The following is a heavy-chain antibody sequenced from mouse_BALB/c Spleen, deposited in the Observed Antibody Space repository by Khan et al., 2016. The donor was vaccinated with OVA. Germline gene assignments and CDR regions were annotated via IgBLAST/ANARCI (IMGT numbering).Heavy chain of an antibody. CDR1: GYTFTSYQ. J-gene: IGHJ3*01. CDR2: INPNNGGT. CDR3: IRGDYGGFAY. V-gene: IGHV1S81*02. D-gene: IGHD1-1*01. Sequence: QVQLQQSGAELVKPGASVKLSCKASGYTFTSYQMYWVKQRPGQGLEWIGEINPNNGGTNFNEKFKSKATLTVDKSSSTAFMQLSSLTSEDSAVYYCIRGDYGGFAYWGQGTLVTVSA.